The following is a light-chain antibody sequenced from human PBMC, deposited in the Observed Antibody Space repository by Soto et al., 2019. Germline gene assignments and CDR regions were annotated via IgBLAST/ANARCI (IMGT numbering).Light chain of an antibody. Sequence: QSVLTQPPSVSGAPGQRVTISCTGSSSNFGAGYEVHWYKQLPGAAPTLVIFNNLNRPSGVPERFSGSKSGTSASLVISGLQAEDEADYYCQSFDSSRRAYVFGSGTKLTVL. CDR3: QSFDSSRRAYV. CDR2: NNL. CDR1: SSNFGAGYE. V-gene: IGLV1-40*01. J-gene: IGLJ1*01.